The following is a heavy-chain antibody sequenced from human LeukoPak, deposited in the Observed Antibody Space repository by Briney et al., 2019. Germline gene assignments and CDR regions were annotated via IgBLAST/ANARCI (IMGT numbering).Heavy chain of an antibody. J-gene: IGHJ4*02. CDR3: ARRGIQLWPHDDY. CDR1: GFTFSGYE. V-gene: IGHV3-48*03. D-gene: IGHD5-18*01. CDR2: ISSSGSTI. Sequence: GASLRLSCTVSGFTFSGYEMNWVRQAPGKGLEWVSYISSSGSTIFYADSVKGRFTISRDNAKNSLYLQMNSLRAEDTAVYYCARRGIQLWPHDDYWGQGTLVTVSS.